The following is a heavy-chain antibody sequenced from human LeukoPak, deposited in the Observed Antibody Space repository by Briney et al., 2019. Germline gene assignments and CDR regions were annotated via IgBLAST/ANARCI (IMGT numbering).Heavy chain of an antibody. Sequence: SETLSLTCAVYGGSFSGYYWSWIRQPPGKGLEWIGEINHSGSTNYNPSLKSRVTIPVDTSKNQSSLKLSSVTAADTAVYYCARGVDSSWYEVHWGQGTL. D-gene: IGHD6-13*01. CDR3: ARGVDSSWYEVH. CDR1: GGSFSGYY. V-gene: IGHV4-34*01. J-gene: IGHJ4*02. CDR2: INHSGST.